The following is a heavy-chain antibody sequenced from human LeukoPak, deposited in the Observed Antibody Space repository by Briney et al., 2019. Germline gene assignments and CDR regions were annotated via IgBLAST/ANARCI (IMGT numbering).Heavy chain of an antibody. D-gene: IGHD5-18*01. CDR2: ISSSSSYI. CDR1: GFAFSSYS. V-gene: IGHV3-21*01. J-gene: IGHJ4*02. CDR3: ARDVRLVQLWSTAASDY. Sequence: GGSLRLSCAASGFAFSSYSMNWVRQAPGKGLEWVSSISSSSSYIYYADSVKGRFTISRDNAKNSLYLQMNSLRAEDTAVYYCARDVRLVQLWSTAASDYWGQGTLVTVSS.